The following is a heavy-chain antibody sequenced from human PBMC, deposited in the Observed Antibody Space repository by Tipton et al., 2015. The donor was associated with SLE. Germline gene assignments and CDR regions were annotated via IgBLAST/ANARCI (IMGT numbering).Heavy chain of an antibody. Sequence: TLSLTCAVSGGSISSGAYSWSWIRQPPGKGLEWIGYIYHSGSTYSNPSLKSRVSISVDRSKNQFSLRLNSVTAADTAVYYCARGAVYYYGSGSYVPSWFDSWGQGPLVTVSS. CDR1: GGSISSGAYS. CDR2: IYHSGST. D-gene: IGHD3-10*01. V-gene: IGHV4-30-2*01. CDR3: ARGAVYYYGSGSYVPSWFDS. J-gene: IGHJ5*01.